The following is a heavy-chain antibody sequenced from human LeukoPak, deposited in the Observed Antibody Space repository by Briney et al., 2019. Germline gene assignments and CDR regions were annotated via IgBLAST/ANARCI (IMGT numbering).Heavy chain of an antibody. Sequence: GGSLRLSCAASGFTFSSYAMSWARQAPGKGLEWVSGISRSGSGDNTYYADSVKGRFTISRDSSKNTLFLHMNTLRAEDTAIYYCAKDRTVGAFYWYFDLWGRGTLVTVSS. CDR2: ISRSGSGDNT. D-gene: IGHD1-26*01. CDR3: AKDRTVGAFYWYFDL. CDR1: GFTFSSYA. J-gene: IGHJ2*01. V-gene: IGHV3-23*01.